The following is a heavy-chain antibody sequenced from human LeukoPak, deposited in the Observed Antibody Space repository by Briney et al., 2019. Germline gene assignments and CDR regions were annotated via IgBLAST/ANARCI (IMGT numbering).Heavy chain of an antibody. CDR1: GFTVSSNY. CDR2: IYSGGST. Sequence: PGGSLRLSCAASGFTVSSNYKSWVRQAPGKGLEWVSVIYSGGSTYYADSVKGRFTISRDNSKNTLYLQMNSLRAEDTAVYYCARDSGPYSSSWYGYWGQGTLVTVSS. CDR3: ARDSGPYSSSWYGY. D-gene: IGHD6-13*01. V-gene: IGHV3-53*01. J-gene: IGHJ4*02.